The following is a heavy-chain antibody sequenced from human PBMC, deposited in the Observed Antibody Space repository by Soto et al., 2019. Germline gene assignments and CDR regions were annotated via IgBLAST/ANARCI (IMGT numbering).Heavy chain of an antibody. CDR1: SGPTSSHN. Sequence: QVQLQQSGPGLVKPSETLSLTCSVSSGPTSSHNWGWIRQTPGRGLEWIGYVYSTGGTSYNPSLNSRFTISADTSTNHISLTLTSVTAADTAVYYCVRQGIRNLHGLVDVWGQGTTVRVSS. J-gene: IGHJ6*02. D-gene: IGHD1-1*01. CDR2: VYSTGGT. V-gene: IGHV4-59*08. CDR3: VRQGIRNLHGLVDV.